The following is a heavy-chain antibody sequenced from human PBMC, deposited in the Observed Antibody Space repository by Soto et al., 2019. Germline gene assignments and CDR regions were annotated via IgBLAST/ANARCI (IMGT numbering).Heavy chain of an antibody. V-gene: IGHV3-74*01. D-gene: IGHD3-3*01. CDR3: ARERITIFGVVIARWFDP. CDR1: GFTFSSYW. Sequence: GGSLRLSCAASGFTFSSYWMHWVRQAPGKGLVWVSRINSDGSSTSYADSVKGRFTISRDNAKNTLYLQMNSLRAEDTAVYYCARERITIFGVVIARWFDPWGQGTLVTVSS. CDR2: INSDGSST. J-gene: IGHJ5*02.